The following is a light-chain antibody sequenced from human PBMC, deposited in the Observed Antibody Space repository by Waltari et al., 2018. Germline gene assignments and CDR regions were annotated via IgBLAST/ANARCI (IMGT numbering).Light chain of an antibody. CDR1: QSVISSFNNKNY. CDR3: QQYWT. J-gene: IGKJ1*01. CDR2: WAS. V-gene: IGKV4-1*01. Sequence: DIVMTQSPDSLAVSLGERATLNCKSSQSVISSFNNKNYLTWFQQKAGEPPKLLIYWASTRESGVPDRFSGSRSGTDFTLTISGLQPDDFATYYCQQYWTFGQGTKVEIK.